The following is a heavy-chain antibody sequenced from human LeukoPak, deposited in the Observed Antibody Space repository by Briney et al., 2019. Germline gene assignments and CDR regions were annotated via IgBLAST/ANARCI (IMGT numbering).Heavy chain of an antibody. D-gene: IGHD3-10*01. CDR2: MYISGST. CDR1: GGSVSSYY. V-gene: IGHV4-4*07. CDR3: ARVDRGVILYYYYMDV. J-gene: IGHJ6*03. Sequence: SETLSLTCTVSGGSVSSYYWSWIRQPAGKGLEWIGRMYISGSTIYNPSLKSRVTISVGTSKNQFSLKLSSVTAADTAVYYCARVDRGVILYYYYMDVWGKGTTVTVSS.